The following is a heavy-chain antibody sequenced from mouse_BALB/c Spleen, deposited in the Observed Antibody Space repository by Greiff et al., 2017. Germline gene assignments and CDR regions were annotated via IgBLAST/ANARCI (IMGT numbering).Heavy chain of an antibody. CDR1: GFSLTSYG. D-gene: IGHD1-1*01. V-gene: IGHV2-9*02. J-gene: IGHJ3*01. CDR3: ARGSSFAY. Sequence: VKLMESGPGLVAPSQSLSITCTVSGFSLTSYGVHWVRQPPGKGLEWLGVIWAGGSTNYNSALMSRLSISKDNSKSQVFLKMNSLQTDDTAMYYCARGSSFAYWGQGTLVTVSA. CDR2: IWAGGST.